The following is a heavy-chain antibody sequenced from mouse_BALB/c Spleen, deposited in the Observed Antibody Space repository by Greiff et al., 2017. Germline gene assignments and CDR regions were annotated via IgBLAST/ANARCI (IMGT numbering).Heavy chain of an antibody. CDR3: ARGGGRDYFDD. V-gene: IGHV5-9-4*01. Sequence: EVKLVESGGGLVKPGGSLKLSCAASGFTFSSYAMSWVRQSPEKRLEWVAEISCGGSYTYYPDTVTGRFTISRDNAKNTLYLEMSSLRSEDTAMYYCARGGGRDYFDDWGQGTTLTVSS. CDR1: GFTFSSYA. D-gene: IGHD1-1*02. CDR2: ISCGGSYT. J-gene: IGHJ2*01.